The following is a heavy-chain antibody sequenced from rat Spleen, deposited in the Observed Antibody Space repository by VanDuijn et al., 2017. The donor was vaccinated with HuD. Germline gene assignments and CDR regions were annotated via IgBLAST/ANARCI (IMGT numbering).Heavy chain of an antibody. CDR1: GFTFSSFP. Sequence: EVQLVESGGGLVQPGRSLKLSCAASGFTFSSFPMAWVRQTPKKGLEWVASISSGGGGTYFPDSVKGRFTISRDNAKSTLYLQMDSLRSEDTASYYCARHHYDGYYHGPVLGVMDAWGQGDSVTVSS. D-gene: IGHD1-12*03. CDR3: ARHHYDGYYHGPVLGVMDA. CDR2: ISSGGGGT. J-gene: IGHJ4*01. V-gene: IGHV5-25*01.